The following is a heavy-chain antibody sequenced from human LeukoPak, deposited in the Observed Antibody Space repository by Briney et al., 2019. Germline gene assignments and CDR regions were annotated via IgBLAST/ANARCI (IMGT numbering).Heavy chain of an antibody. D-gene: IGHD3-10*01. CDR2: ISYDGSNK. CDR1: GFTFSSYA. Sequence: GGSLRLSCAASGFTFSSYAMHWVRQAPGKGLEWVALISYDGSNKYYADSVKGRFTISRDNSKNTLYLQMISLRAEDTAVYYCANYGSVSYFAYWGQGTLVTVSS. J-gene: IGHJ4*02. CDR3: ANYGSVSYFAY. V-gene: IGHV3-30*04.